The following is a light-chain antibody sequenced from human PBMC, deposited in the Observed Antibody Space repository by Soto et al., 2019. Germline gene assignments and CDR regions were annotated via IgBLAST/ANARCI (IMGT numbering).Light chain of an antibody. J-gene: IGLJ2*01. V-gene: IGLV2-14*01. CDR2: DVS. CDR3: SSYTRTSTVV. Sequence: QPVLTQPASVSGSPGQSSTISCTGTSSDVGGYNYVSWYQQHPGKAPKLMIYDVSNRPSGVSNRFSGSKSGNTASLTISGLQAEDEADYYCSSYTRTSTVVFGGGTKLTVL. CDR1: SSDVGGYNY.